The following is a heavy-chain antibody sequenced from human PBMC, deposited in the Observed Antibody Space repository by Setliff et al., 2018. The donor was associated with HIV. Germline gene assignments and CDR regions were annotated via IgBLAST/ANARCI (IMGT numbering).Heavy chain of an antibody. CDR3: ARGSPMVRGVITPFDY. V-gene: IGHV4-34*01. D-gene: IGHD3-10*01. Sequence: SETLSLTCAVSGGSFSDYSWTWIRQPPGKGLEWIGEIIHSGITNYSPSLKSRVTISVDTSKNHFSLRLTSVTAADTAVYYCARGSPMVRGVITPFDYWGQETLVTVS. CDR2: IIHSGIT. J-gene: IGHJ4*02. CDR1: GGSFSDYS.